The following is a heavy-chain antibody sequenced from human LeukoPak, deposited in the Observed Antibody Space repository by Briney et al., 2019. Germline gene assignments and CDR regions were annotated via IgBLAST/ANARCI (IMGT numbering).Heavy chain of an antibody. Sequence: PSETLSLTCTVSGGSISSYYWSWIRQPPGKGLEWTGYIYYSGSTNYNPSLKSRVTISVDTSKNQFSLKLSSVTAADTAVYYCARDLGGRDLDYWGQGTLVTVSS. CDR2: IYYSGST. CDR3: ARDLGGRDLDY. J-gene: IGHJ4*02. V-gene: IGHV4-59*01. D-gene: IGHD3-16*01. CDR1: GGSISSYY.